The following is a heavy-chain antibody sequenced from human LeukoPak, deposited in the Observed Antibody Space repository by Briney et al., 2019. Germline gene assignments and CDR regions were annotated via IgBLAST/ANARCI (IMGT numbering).Heavy chain of an antibody. Sequence: GGSLRLSCAVSGFTVSSNHMSWVRQAPGKGLEWVSVFYSGGDTHYADSVKGRFTISRDNSKNTLYLQMNSLRAEDTAVYYCARDRAAATNWFDPWGQGTLVTVSS. D-gene: IGHD6-25*01. CDR1: GFTVSSNH. J-gene: IGHJ5*02. CDR3: ARDRAAATNWFDP. CDR2: FYSGGDT. V-gene: IGHV3-53*01.